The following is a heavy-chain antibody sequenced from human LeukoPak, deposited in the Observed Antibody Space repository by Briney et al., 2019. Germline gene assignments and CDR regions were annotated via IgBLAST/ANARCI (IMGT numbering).Heavy chain of an antibody. J-gene: IGHJ4*02. CDR1: GDSISSSSSY. D-gene: IGHD2-15*01. V-gene: IGHV4-61*05. Sequence: PSETLSLTCTISGDSISSSSSYWGWIRQTPGKGLEWIGYVSHDGTTNYTPSLRSRVIMSVDTAKNNISLRLTSVTAADTAVYYCARLDCYAAGCYNHWGRGTLVTVSS. CDR2: VSHDGTT. CDR3: ARLDCYAAGCYNH.